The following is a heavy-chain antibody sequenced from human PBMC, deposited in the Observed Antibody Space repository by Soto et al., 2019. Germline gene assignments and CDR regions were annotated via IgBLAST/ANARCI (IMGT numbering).Heavy chain of an antibody. CDR2: ISGSGGST. Sequence: GGSLRLSCAASGFTFSSYAMSWVRQAPGKGLEWVSAISGSGGSTYYADSVKGRFTISRDNSKNTLYLQMNSLRAEDTAVYYCAKAGEVGYSSSHWGQYYYYYMDVWGKGTTVTVSS. D-gene: IGHD6-13*01. V-gene: IGHV3-23*01. CDR1: GFTFSSYA. J-gene: IGHJ6*03. CDR3: AKAGEVGYSSSHWGQYYYYYMDV.